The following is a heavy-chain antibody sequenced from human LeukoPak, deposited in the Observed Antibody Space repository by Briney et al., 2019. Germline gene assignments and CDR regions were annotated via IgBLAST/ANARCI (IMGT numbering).Heavy chain of an antibody. D-gene: IGHD3-22*01. J-gene: IGHJ4*02. Sequence: SETLSLTCAVYGGSFSGYYWSWIRQPPGKGLEWIGEINHSGSTNYNPSLKSRVTISVDTSKNQFSLKLSSVTAADTAVYYCASDDSSGYTTFDYWGQGTLVTVSS. CDR2: INHSGST. CDR1: GGSFSGYY. V-gene: IGHV4-34*01. CDR3: ASDDSSGYTTFDY.